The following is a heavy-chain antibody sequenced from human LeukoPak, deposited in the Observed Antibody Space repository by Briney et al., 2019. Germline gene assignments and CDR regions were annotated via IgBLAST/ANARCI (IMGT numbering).Heavy chain of an antibody. CDR2: ISGSGGST. CDR1: GFTLSNYA. CDR3: ATAGNNWDYYFDY. J-gene: IGHJ4*02. Sequence: GGSLRLSCEAPGFTLSNYAMSWVRQAPGEGLEWVSAISGSGGSTYYADSVKGRFTISRDNSKNTLHLQMNSLRDDDTALYYCATAGNNWDYYFDYWGQGTLVTVSS. D-gene: IGHD1-7*01. V-gene: IGHV3-23*01.